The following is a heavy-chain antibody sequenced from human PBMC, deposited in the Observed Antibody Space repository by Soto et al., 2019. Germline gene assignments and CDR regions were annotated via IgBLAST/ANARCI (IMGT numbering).Heavy chain of an antibody. V-gene: IGHV1-69*13. CDR1: GGTFSSYA. J-gene: IGHJ3*02. D-gene: IGHD5-12*01. CDR3: ARDVTGYVNDAFDI. CDR2: IIPIFGTA. Sequence: GASVKVSCKASGGTFSSYAISWVREAPGQGLELMGGIIPIFGTANYAQKFQGRVTITADESTSTAYMELSSLRSEDTAVYYCARDVTGYVNDAFDIWGQGTMVTVSS.